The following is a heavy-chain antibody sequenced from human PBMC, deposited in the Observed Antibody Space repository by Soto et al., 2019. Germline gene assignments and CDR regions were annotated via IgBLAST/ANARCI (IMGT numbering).Heavy chain of an antibody. V-gene: IGHV4-34*01. Sequence: QVQLQQWGAGLLKPSETLSLTCAVYGGSFSGYYWSWIRQPPGKGLEWIGEINHSGSTNYNPSLKRRVTTSVDTSKNQFSLTLSPVTAADTAVYYCARGTIAAAGARSYYYYYMDVWGKGTTVTVSS. CDR1: GGSFSGYY. D-gene: IGHD6-13*01. CDR2: INHSGST. CDR3: ARGTIAAAGARSYYYYYMDV. J-gene: IGHJ6*03.